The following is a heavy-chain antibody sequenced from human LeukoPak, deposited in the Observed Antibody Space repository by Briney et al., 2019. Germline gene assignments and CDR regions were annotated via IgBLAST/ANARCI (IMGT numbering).Heavy chain of an antibody. J-gene: IGHJ1*01. D-gene: IGHD6-13*01. CDR1: GGSISNYY. Sequence: PSETLSLTYTVSGGSISNYYWSWIRQPPGKELECIGYIYYSGSTNYNPSLKSRVTISVDTSKNQFSLKLSSVTATDTAVYYCARHGGYSSPYLHWGQGTLVTVSS. CDR3: ARHGGYSSPYLH. V-gene: IGHV4-59*08. CDR2: IYYSGST.